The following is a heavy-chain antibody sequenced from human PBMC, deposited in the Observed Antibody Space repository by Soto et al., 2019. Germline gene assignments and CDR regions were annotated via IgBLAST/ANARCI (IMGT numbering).Heavy chain of an antibody. V-gene: IGHV3-30*18. D-gene: IGHD1-26*01. CDR1: GFTFSCCA. CDR3: AKDEGVGATLGLPSGNDY. J-gene: IGHJ4*02. CDR2: ISYDGSIK. Sequence: QVQLVESGGGVVQPGRSLRLSCAASGFTFSCCAMHWVRQAPGKGLEWVAVISYDGSIKYYADSVKGRFTISRDNSKNTLYLQMNSLSFEDTAVYLCAKDEGVGATLGLPSGNDYWGQGTLVTVSS.